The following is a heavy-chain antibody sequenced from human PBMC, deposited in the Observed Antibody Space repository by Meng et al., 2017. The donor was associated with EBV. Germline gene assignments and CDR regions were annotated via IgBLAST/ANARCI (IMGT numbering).Heavy chain of an antibody. CDR3: ARETSGYDFNWFDP. CDR2: ISAYNGNT. CDR1: GYTFTSYG. Sequence: QVQLGQSVAEVKKPVAPGNVSCKASGYTFTSYGISWVRQAPGQGLAWMGWISAYNGNTNYAQKLQGRVTMTTDTSTSTAYMELRSLRSDDTAVYYCARETSGYDFNWFDPWGQGTLVTVSS. V-gene: IGHV1-18*01. J-gene: IGHJ5*02. D-gene: IGHD5-12*01.